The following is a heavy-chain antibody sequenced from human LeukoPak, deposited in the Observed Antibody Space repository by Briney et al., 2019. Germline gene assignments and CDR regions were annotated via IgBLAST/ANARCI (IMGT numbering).Heavy chain of an antibody. Sequence: PGGSLRLSCAASGFSFSSYGMHWVRQAPGKGLEYVSAINSNGGSTYHAKSVKGRFTISRDNSRSTLYLQMGSLRAEDMAVYYCAREGSYGESDCWGQGTLVTVS. CDR2: INSNGGST. V-gene: IGHV3-64*01. CDR1: GFSFSSYG. J-gene: IGHJ4*02. D-gene: IGHD5-18*01. CDR3: AREGSYGESDC.